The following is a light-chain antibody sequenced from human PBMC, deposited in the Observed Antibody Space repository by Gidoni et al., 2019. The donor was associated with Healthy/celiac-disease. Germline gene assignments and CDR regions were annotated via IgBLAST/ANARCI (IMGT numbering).Light chain of an antibody. CDR3: QQYGSSPPYT. J-gene: IGKJ2*01. Sequence: EIVLTQSPGTLSLSPGERATLSCRASQSVSSSYLAWYQQTPGQAPRLLIYGASSRATGIPDRFRGSGSVTDFTLTISRLEPEDFAVYYCQQYGSSPPYTFGQGTKLEIK. V-gene: IGKV3-20*01. CDR2: GAS. CDR1: QSVSSSY.